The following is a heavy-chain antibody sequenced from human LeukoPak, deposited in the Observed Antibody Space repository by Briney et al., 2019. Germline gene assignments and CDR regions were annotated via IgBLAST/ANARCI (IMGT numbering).Heavy chain of an antibody. J-gene: IGHJ5*02. CDR3: AKDSAAAGTSRFDP. V-gene: IGHV3-30*02. D-gene: IGHD6-13*01. CDR1: GFTFSSYG. Sequence: GRSLRLSCAASGFTFSSYGMHWVCQAPGKGLEWVAFIRYDGSNKYYADSVKGRFTISRDNSKNTLYLQMNSLRAEDTAVYYCAKDSAAAGTSRFDPWGQGTLVTVSS. CDR2: IRYDGSNK.